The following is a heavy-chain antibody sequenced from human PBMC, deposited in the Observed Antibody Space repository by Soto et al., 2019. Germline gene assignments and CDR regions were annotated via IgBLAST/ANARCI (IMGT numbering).Heavy chain of an antibody. V-gene: IGHV3-48*03. J-gene: IGHJ6*02. CDR1: GFTFSSYE. Sequence: EVQLVESGGGLVQPGGSLRLSCAASGFTFSSYEMNWVRQASGKGLEWVSYISSSGSTIYYADSVKGRFTISRDNAKNSLYLQMNSLRAEDTAVYYCASHSTYYYYYGMDVWGQGTTVTVSS. D-gene: IGHD2-21*01. CDR2: ISSSGSTI. CDR3: ASHSTYYYYYGMDV.